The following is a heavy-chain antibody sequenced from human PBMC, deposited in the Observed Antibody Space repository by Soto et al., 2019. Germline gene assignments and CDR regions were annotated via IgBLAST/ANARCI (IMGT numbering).Heavy chain of an antibody. J-gene: IGHJ6*02. D-gene: IGHD2-21*02. V-gene: IGHV1-2*02. Sequence: ASVKVSCKASGYTFTGYYMHWVRQAPGQGREWMGWINPNSGGTNYAQKFQGRVTMTRDTSISTAYMELSRLRSDDTAVYYCSRVVPAAIGIIVVVTAPMDVWGQGATVTVSS. CDR1: GYTFTGYY. CDR2: INPNSGGT. CDR3: SRVVPAAIGIIVVVTAPMDV.